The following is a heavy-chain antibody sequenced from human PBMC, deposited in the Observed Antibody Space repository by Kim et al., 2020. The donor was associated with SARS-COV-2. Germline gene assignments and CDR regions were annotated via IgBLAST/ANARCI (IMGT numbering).Heavy chain of an antibody. CDR2: INHSGST. CDR1: GGSFSGYY. CDR3: ARGVGLYGRSSLGAIDY. Sequence: SETLSLTCAVYGGSFSGYYWSWIRQPPGKGLEWIGEINHSGSTNYNPSLKSRVTISVDTSKNQFSLKLSSVTAADTAVYYCARGVGLYGRSSLGAIDYWGQGTLVTVSS. V-gene: IGHV4-34*01. J-gene: IGHJ4*02. D-gene: IGHD1-26*01.